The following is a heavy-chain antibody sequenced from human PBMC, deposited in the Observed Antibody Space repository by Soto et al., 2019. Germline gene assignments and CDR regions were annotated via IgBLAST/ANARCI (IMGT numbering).Heavy chain of an antibody. CDR2: ISAYNGNT. Sequence: QVQLVQSGAEVKKPGASVKVSCKASGYTFTSYGIRWVRQAPGQGLEWMGWISAYNGNTNYAQKLQGRVTPTKDPPTSTAYVEQRSLRTHDAGEYYGAGLNFCVGFDILGQGTMGTVS. D-gene: IGHD2-21*01. J-gene: IGHJ3*02. CDR1: GYTFTSYG. V-gene: IGHV1-18*01. CDR3: AGLNFCVGFDI.